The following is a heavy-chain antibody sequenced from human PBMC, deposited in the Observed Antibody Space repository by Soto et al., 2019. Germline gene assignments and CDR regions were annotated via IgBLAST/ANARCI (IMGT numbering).Heavy chain of an antibody. D-gene: IGHD3-10*01. V-gene: IGHV1-69*01. J-gene: IGHJ4*02. Sequence: QVQLVQSGAEVKKPGSSVKVSCKASGGTFSSYAISWVRQAPGQGLEWMGGIIPIFGTANYAQKFQGRVTITADESTSTAYMELSSLRSDDTAVYYCARADYYGSGSYYNGEVFDYWGQGTLVTVSS. CDR1: GGTFSSYA. CDR2: IIPIFGTA. CDR3: ARADYYGSGSYYNGEVFDY.